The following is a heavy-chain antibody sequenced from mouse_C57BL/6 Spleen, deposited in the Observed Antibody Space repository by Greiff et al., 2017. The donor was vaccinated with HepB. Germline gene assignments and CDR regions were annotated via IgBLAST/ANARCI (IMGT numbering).Heavy chain of an antibody. CDR2: IYPGDGDT. J-gene: IGHJ3*01. Sequence: QVQLQQSGAELVKPGASVKISCKASGYAFSSYWMNWVKQRPGKGLEWIGQIYPGDGDTNYNGKFKGKATLTADKSSSTAYMQLSSLTSEDSAVYFCARSGTAQATFAYWGQGTLVTVSA. V-gene: IGHV1-80*01. CDR1: GYAFSSYW. CDR3: ARSGTAQATFAY. D-gene: IGHD3-2*02.